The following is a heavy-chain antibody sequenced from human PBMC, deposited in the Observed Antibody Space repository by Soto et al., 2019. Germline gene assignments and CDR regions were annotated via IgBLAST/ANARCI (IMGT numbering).Heavy chain of an antibody. Sequence: PGGSLRLSCAASGFTFSDYYMDRVRQAPGKGLEWVGRVRKKVNSYTTEYAASVKGRFTISRDDSKNSVYLQMSSLKTDDTAVYYCVRVRGGGTFHFDYWGQGNLVTVSS. CDR1: GFTFSDYY. CDR2: VRKKVNSYTT. J-gene: IGHJ4*02. CDR3: VRVRGGGTFHFDY. D-gene: IGHD3-10*01. V-gene: IGHV3-72*01.